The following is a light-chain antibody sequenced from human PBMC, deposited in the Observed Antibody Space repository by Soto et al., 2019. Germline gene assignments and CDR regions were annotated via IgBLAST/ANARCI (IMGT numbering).Light chain of an antibody. CDR1: QTVNRHY. CDR2: GVF. Sequence: EIILTHSPGTLALSPGDGTTLSCRASQTVNRHYLAWYHQRPGQPPRPPIYGVFNRASGVPDRFSGDGSGTDFTLTIGRLQPDDFGVYYCQQYFDSPPTFGQGTRVEVK. CDR3: QQYFDSPPT. J-gene: IGKJ1*01. V-gene: IGKV3-20*01.